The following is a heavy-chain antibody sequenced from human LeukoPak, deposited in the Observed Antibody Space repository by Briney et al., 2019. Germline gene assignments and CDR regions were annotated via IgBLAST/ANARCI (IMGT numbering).Heavy chain of an antibody. CDR2: IVVGSGNT. V-gene: IGHV1-58*02. CDR1: GFTFTSST. CDR3: AADVGVTMSAA. Sequence: SVKVSCKASGFTFTSSTIQWVRQARGQRLEWIGWIVVGSGNTNYAQKFQERVTITRDMSTSTAYMELSSLRSEDTAVYYCAADVGVTMSAAWSQGSLVTVSS. D-gene: IGHD3-10*02. J-gene: IGHJ4*02.